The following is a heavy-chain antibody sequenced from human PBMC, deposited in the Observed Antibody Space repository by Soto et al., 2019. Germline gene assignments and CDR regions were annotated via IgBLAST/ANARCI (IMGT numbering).Heavy chain of an antibody. V-gene: IGHV2-5*02. CDR2: IYWDDDK. CDR3: ALYYSGYDPWVY. J-gene: IGHJ4*02. Sequence: QITLKESGPTLVKPTQTLTLTCTFSGFSLSTSGVGVGWIRQPPGKALEWLALIYWDDDKRYSPSLKSRLTITKDTSKNQVVLTMTNMDPVDTATYYCALYYSGYDPWVYWGQGTLVTVSS. CDR1: GFSLSTSGVG. D-gene: IGHD5-12*01.